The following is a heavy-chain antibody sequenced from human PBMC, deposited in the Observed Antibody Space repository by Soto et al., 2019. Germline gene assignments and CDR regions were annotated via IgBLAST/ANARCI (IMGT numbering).Heavy chain of an antibody. CDR1: GFTFSSYG. CDR3: AKGDSSSFYYYGMDV. V-gene: IGHV3-30*18. D-gene: IGHD6-6*01. CDR2: ISYDGSNK. Sequence: QVQLVESGGGVVQPGRSLRLSWAASGFTFSSYGMHWVRQAPGKRLEWVAVISYDGSNKYYADSVKGRFTISRDNSKNTLYLQMNSLRAEDTAVYYCAKGDSSSFYYYGMDVWGQGTTVTVSS. J-gene: IGHJ6*02.